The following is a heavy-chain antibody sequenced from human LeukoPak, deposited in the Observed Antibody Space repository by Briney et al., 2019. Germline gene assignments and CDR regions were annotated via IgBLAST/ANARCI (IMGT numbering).Heavy chain of an antibody. Sequence: AASVKVSCKASGYTFTSYAMHWVRQAPGQRLEWMGWINAGNGNTKYSQKFQGRVTITRDTSASTVYMELSSLRSEDTAVYYCARGYNYDILTGYSIPFDYWGQGTLVTVSS. CDR3: ARGYNYDILTGYSIPFDY. J-gene: IGHJ4*02. V-gene: IGHV1-3*01. CDR2: INAGNGNT. D-gene: IGHD3-9*01. CDR1: GYTFTSYA.